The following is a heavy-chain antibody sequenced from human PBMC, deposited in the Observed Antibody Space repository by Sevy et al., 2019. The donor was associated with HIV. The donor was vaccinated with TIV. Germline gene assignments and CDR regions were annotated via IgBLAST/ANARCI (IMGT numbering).Heavy chain of an antibody. CDR3: AWGDYYYDSGGYGADAFDI. Sequence: GGSLRLSCAASGFTFSSYGMHWVRQAPGKGLEWVAVIWYDGSKKYYADSVKGRLTISRDNSKNTLYLQMNSLRAEDTAVYYCAWGDYYYDSGGYGADAFDIWGQGTMVTVSS. J-gene: IGHJ3*02. CDR1: GFTFSSYG. CDR2: IWYDGSKK. V-gene: IGHV3-33*01. D-gene: IGHD3-22*01.